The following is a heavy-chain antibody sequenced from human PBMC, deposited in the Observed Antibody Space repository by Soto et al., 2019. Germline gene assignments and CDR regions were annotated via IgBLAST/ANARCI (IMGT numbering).Heavy chain of an antibody. CDR3: ARGSEHWLWYFDL. J-gene: IGHJ2*01. Sequence: EVQLVESGGGLVKPGGSLRLSCAASAFTFSSYSLNWVRQAPGKGLEWVSSISGTGNYIYYADSVRGRFTISRDNAKNSVSLQMDSLTADDTAVYYCARGSEHWLWYFDLWGRGTLVTVSS. V-gene: IGHV3-21*06. CDR2: ISGTGNYI. CDR1: AFTFSSYS. D-gene: IGHD6-19*01.